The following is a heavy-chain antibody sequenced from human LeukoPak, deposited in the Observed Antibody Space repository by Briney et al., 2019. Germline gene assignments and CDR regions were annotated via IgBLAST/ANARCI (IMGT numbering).Heavy chain of an antibody. CDR1: GFTFSSNY. CDR3: ARGYDILTGYPYYFDY. D-gene: IGHD3-9*01. Sequence: GGSLRLSCVVSGFTFSSNYMNWVRQAPGKGLEWVSDICSGGNTDYADSVKGRFTISRDNSKNTLYLQMNSLRAEDTAVYYCARGYDILTGYPYYFDYWGQGTLVTVSS. CDR2: ICSGGNT. J-gene: IGHJ4*02. V-gene: IGHV3-66*01.